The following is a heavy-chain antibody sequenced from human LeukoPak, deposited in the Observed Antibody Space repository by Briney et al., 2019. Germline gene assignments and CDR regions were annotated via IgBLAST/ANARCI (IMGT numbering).Heavy chain of an antibody. Sequence: ASVKVSCKASGYTFTSYDINWVRQATGQGLEWMGWMNPNSGNTGYAQKFQGRGTMTRNTSISTAYMELSSLRSEDTAVYYCARVGSITGTKGFFGYWGQGTLVTVSS. V-gene: IGHV1-8*01. CDR3: ARVGSITGTKGFFGY. J-gene: IGHJ4*02. D-gene: IGHD1-20*01. CDR2: MNPNSGNT. CDR1: GYTFTSYD.